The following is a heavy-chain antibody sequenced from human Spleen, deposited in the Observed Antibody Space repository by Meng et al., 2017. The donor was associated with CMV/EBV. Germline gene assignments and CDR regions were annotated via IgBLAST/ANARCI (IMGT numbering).Heavy chain of an antibody. V-gene: IGHV1-18*01. CDR1: GYIFTKYG. D-gene: IGHD3-3*01. J-gene: IGHJ6*02. CDR2: ISAYNGDT. Sequence: ASVKVSCKASGYIFTKYGVNWMRQAPGQGPEWMGWISAYNGDTMYAPKVQGRVTMTTDTSTSTAYMELRGLRSDDTAVYYCARTLPPNTIFGVVIYYGMDVWGQGTTVTVSS. CDR3: ARTLPPNTIFGVVIYYGMDV.